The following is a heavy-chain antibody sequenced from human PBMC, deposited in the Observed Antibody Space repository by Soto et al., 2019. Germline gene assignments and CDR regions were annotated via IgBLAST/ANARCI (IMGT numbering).Heavy chain of an antibody. CDR3: ASSHRTLVVVAATHSSFDX. Sequence: PSETLSLTCTVSGGSISSSSYYWGWIRQPPGKGLEWIGSIYYSGSTYYNPSLKSRVTISVDTSKNQFSLKLSSVTAADTAVYYCASSHRTLVVVAATHSSFDXWGQGTLVTVSS. CDR1: GGSISSSSYY. V-gene: IGHV4-39*01. D-gene: IGHD2-15*01. J-gene: IGHJ4*02. CDR2: IYYSGST.